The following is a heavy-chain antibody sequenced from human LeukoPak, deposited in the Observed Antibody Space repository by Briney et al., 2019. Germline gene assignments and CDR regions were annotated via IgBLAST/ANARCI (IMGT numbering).Heavy chain of an antibody. CDR2: INRGST. J-gene: IGHJ4*02. CDR1: NGPFSNYY. V-gene: IGHV4-34*01. CDR3: ARGMGQFDS. Sequence: SETLSLTCAVFNGPFSNYYWSWIRQSPGKRLEWIGEINRGSTNYNPSLKTRVTISVDTSENQFSLTLNSVTAADTAVYYCARGMGQFDSWGQGTLVTVSS. D-gene: IGHD5-24*01.